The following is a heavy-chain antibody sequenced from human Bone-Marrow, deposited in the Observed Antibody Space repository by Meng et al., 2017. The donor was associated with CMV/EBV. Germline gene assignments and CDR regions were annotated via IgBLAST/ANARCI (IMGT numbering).Heavy chain of an antibody. CDR1: GFTFTTYT. J-gene: IGHJ3*02. D-gene: IGHD3-10*01. CDR3: AKGVLREIDAFDI. Sequence: GESLKISCAASGFTFTTYTMHWVRQAPGKGLGWVAVISSDGSNKYYADSVKGRFTISRDNSKNTLYLQMNSLRAEDTAVYYCAKGVLREIDAFDIWGQGTMITVSS. CDR2: ISSDGSNK. V-gene: IGHV3-30-3*01.